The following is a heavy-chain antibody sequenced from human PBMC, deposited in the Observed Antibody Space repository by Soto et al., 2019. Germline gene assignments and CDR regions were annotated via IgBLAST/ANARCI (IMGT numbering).Heavy chain of an antibody. V-gene: IGHV4-34*01. D-gene: IGHD5-18*01. J-gene: IGHJ6*02. Sequence: SETLSLTCAAYGGSFSGYYWNWLSQSPGKGLEWIAEITLSRSTKYNPSLKSRGTISLDTSRNQFSLNLRSVTAADPAVYYCARDQDTAMVYLGRKYYYGMDVWGQGTTVT. CDR3: ARDQDTAMVYLGRKYYYGMDV. CDR1: GGSFSGYY. CDR2: ITLSRST.